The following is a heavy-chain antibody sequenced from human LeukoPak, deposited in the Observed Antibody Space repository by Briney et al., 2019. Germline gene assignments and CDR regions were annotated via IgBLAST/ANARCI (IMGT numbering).Heavy chain of an antibody. CDR1: GASISGGSYY. V-gene: IGHV4-31*03. J-gene: IGHJ5*02. CDR2: IYYSGNT. D-gene: IGHD3-10*01. Sequence: PSETLSLTCTVSGASISGGSYYWRWIRQHPGKGLEWIGYIYYSGNTYYNPSLESRVTISVDTSKNQFSLKLSSVTAADTAVYYCARRYGSGTEWFDHWGQGTLVTVSS. CDR3: ARRYGSGTEWFDH.